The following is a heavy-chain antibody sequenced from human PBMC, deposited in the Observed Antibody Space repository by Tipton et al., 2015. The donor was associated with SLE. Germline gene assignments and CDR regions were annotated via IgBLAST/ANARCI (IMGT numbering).Heavy chain of an antibody. CDR3: ARLKADDGYSHFDY. CDR1: GGSLSGHY. V-gene: IGHV4-59*11. D-gene: IGHD4-17*01. Sequence: TLSLTCTVSGGSLSGHYWSWIRQPPGKKLEWIGYVFGSGIIYYNPSLKSRVTMSVDTSNKQAPLNLRSLTTADTAVYYCARLKADDGYSHFDYWGHGTLVTVSS. CDR2: VFGSGII. J-gene: IGHJ4*01.